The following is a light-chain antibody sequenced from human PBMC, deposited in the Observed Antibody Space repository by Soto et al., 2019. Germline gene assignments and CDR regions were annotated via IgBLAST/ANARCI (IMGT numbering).Light chain of an antibody. J-gene: IGLJ2*01. CDR2: ETD. CDR3: QSYGSGLSVV. CDR1: DSNIGASYD. Sequence: QSVLTQPPSISGAPGQRVTITCTGSDSNIGASYDVNWYQHLPGAAPNLLIYETDNRPSGVPDRFSASRSGASASLAIDKLQNGDEGDYYCQSYGSGLSVVFGGGTKLTVL. V-gene: IGLV1-40*01.